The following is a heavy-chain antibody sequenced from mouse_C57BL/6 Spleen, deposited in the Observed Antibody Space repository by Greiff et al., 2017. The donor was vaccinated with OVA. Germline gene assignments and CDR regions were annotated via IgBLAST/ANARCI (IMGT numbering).Heavy chain of an antibody. J-gene: IGHJ3*01. Sequence: VQLQQSGAELAKPGASVKLSCKASGYTFTSYWMHWVKQRPGQGLEWIGYINPSSGYTKYNQKFKDKATLTADKSSSTAYMQLSSLTYEDSAVYYCAREKPVSGAAFAYWGQGTLVTVSA. V-gene: IGHV1-7*01. D-gene: IGHD6-2*01. CDR3: AREKPVSGAAFAY. CDR2: INPSSGYT. CDR1: GYTFTSYW.